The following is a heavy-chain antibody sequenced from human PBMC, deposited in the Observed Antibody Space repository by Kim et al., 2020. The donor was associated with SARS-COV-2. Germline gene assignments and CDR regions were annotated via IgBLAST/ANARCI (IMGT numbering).Heavy chain of an antibody. CDR2: INHSGST. CDR1: GGSFSGYY. CDR3: AREERMGIAARGIDY. D-gene: IGHD6-6*01. V-gene: IGHV4-34*01. J-gene: IGHJ4*02. Sequence: SETLSLTCAVYGGSFSGYYWSWIRQPPGKGLEWIGEINHSGSTNYNPSLKSRVTISVDTSKNQFSLKLSSVTAADTAVYYCAREERMGIAARGIDYWGQGTLVTVSS.